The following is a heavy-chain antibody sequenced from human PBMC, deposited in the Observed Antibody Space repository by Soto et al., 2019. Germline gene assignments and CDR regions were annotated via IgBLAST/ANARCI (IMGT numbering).Heavy chain of an antibody. CDR2: IKQDGTEK. CDR1: GFSFRSHW. D-gene: IGHD3-10*01. J-gene: IGHJ4*02. CDR3: ASRPYDVYYYGVFDY. Sequence: GGSLRLSCEASGFSFRSHWMTWVRQAPGRGLEWVANIKQDGTEKYYVDSVKGRFIISRDNARNSLYLQMNSLRAEDTAVYYCASRPYDVYYYGVFDYWGQGTMVTVSS. V-gene: IGHV3-7*03.